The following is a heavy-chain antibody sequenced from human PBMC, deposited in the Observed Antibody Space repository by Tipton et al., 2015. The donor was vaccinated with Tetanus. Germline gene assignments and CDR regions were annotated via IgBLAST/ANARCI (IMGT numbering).Heavy chain of an antibody. CDR3: ARRLGPYTGDHIWHFDL. CDR2: IYPGDSDT. D-gene: IGHD7-27*01. J-gene: IGHJ2*01. Sequence: QLVQSGAEVKEPGESLKIFCQGSGYNFNLYWIAWVRQMPGKGLEWMGIIYPGDSDTTYSPSFQGQVTVSADRYMSTAYLQWRSLKASDSAMYFCARRLGPYTGDHIWHFDLGGRGTLVTVFS. V-gene: IGHV5-51*01. CDR1: GYNFNLYW.